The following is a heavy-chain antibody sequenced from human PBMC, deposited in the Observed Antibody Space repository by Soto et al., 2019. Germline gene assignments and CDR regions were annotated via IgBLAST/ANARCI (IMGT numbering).Heavy chain of an antibody. Sequence: SETLSLTCTVSGGSISSYYWSWIRQPPGKGLEWIGYIYYSGSTNYNPSLKSRVTISVDTSKNQFSLKLSSVTAADTAVYYCATGKYSSSHDYWGQGTLVTVSS. J-gene: IGHJ4*02. D-gene: IGHD6-13*01. CDR2: IYYSGST. V-gene: IGHV4-59*01. CDR3: ATGKYSSSHDY. CDR1: GGSISSYY.